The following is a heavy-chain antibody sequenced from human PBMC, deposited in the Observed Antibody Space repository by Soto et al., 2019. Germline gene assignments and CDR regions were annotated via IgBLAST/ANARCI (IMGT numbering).Heavy chain of an antibody. CDR1: GYTFTSYG. CDR2: ISAYNGNT. V-gene: IGHV1-18*01. CDR3: AISGGFLEGLLYPTYYYYGMDV. J-gene: IGHJ6*02. D-gene: IGHD3-3*01. Sequence: GASVKVSCKASGYTFTSYGISWVRQAPGQGLEWMGWISAYNGNTKYAQKLQGRVTMTTDTSTSTAYMELRSLRSEDTAVYYCAISGGFLEGLLYPTYYYYGMDVWGQGTTVTVSS.